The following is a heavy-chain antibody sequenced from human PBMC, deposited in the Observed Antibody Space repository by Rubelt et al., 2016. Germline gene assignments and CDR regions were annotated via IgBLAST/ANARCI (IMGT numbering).Heavy chain of an antibody. Sequence: VQLVESGGGVVQPGRSLRLSCAASGFTFSSYSMNWVRQAPGKGLEWVSSISSSSSYIYYADSVKGRFTISRDNAKNSLYLQMNSLRAEDTAVYYCARDPGDSGYDLDYWGQGTLVTVSS. D-gene: IGHD5-12*01. CDR3: ARDPGDSGYDLDY. V-gene: IGHV3-21*01. CDR2: ISSSSSYI. CDR1: GFTFSSYS. J-gene: IGHJ4*02.